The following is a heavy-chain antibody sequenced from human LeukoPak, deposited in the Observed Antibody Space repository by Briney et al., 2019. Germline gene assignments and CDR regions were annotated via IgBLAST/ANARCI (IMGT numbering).Heavy chain of an antibody. D-gene: IGHD4-17*01. V-gene: IGHV1-8*02. J-gene: IGHJ4*02. CDR2: MSPNSGNT. CDR3: ARVRYAVTTFLNYYYFDY. CDR1: GYTFTSYG. Sequence: ASVKVSCKASGYTFTSYGISWVRQATGQGLEWMGWMSPNSGNTGYAQKFQGRVTMTRNTSISTAYMELSSLRSEDTAVYYCARVRYAVTTFLNYYYFDYWGQGTLVTVSS.